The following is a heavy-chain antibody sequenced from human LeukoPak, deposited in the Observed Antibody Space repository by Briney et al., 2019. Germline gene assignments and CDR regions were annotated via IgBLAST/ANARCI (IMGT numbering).Heavy chain of an antibody. Sequence: PSETLSLTCTVSGGSINGYSWSWMRQPAGKGLEWIGRILTNGNTDYNPSLNSRVTMSMDTSRNQFSLKLRSVSAADTAVYYCARSARVEPGTGYYFDSWGRGTLVTVSS. V-gene: IGHV4-4*07. CDR2: ILTNGNT. J-gene: IGHJ4*02. CDR3: ARSARVEPGTGYYFDS. CDR1: GGSINGYS. D-gene: IGHD2-15*01.